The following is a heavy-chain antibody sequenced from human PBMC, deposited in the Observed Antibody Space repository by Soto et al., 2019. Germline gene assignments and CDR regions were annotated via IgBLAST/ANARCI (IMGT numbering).Heavy chain of an antibody. V-gene: IGHV4-61*01. Sequence: PSETLSLTCTVSGGSVSSGSYYWSWIRQPPGKGLEWIGYIYYGGSTNYNPSLKSRVTISVDTSKNQFSLKLSSVTAADTAVYYCASSNSDFWSGYYEYYFDYWGQGTLVTVSS. CDR3: ASSNSDFWSGYYEYYFDY. CDR1: GGSVSSGSYY. D-gene: IGHD3-3*01. J-gene: IGHJ4*02. CDR2: IYYGGST.